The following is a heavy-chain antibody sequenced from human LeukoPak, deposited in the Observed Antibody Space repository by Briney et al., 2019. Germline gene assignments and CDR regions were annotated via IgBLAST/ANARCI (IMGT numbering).Heavy chain of an antibody. D-gene: IGHD6-19*01. J-gene: IGHJ4*02. CDR3: ARDRAVAAFVIDY. CDR1: GYTFTSYG. CDR2: IIPIFGTA. V-gene: IGHV1-69*05. Sequence: SVKVSCKASGYTFTSYGISWVRQAPGQGLEWMGRIIPIFGTANYAQKFQGRVTITTDESTSTAYMELSSLRSEDTAVYYCARDRAVAAFVIDYWGQGTLVTVSS.